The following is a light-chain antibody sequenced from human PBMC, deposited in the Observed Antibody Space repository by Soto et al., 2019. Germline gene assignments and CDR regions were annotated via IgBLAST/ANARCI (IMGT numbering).Light chain of an antibody. CDR3: SSYAGNNIHYV. Sequence: QSALAQPSSVSGSPGQSITISCTGTSTDVGGYNYVSWYQHHPGKGPKLLIYEVSKRPSGVPDRFSGSKSGNTASLTVSGLQAEDEADYYCSSYAGNNIHYVFGTGTKV. CDR2: EVS. V-gene: IGLV2-8*01. J-gene: IGLJ1*01. CDR1: STDVGGYNY.